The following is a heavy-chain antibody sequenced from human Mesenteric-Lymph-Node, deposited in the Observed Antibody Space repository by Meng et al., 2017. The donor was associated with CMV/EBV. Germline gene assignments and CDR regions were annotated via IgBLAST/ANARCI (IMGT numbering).Heavy chain of an antibody. CDR3: ASQYYDFWSAHESYYYGTDV. V-gene: IGHV1-69*02. J-gene: IGHJ6*02. CDR2: IIPILGIA. D-gene: IGHD3-3*01. Sequence: SVKVSCKASGGTFSSYTVSWVRQAPGQGLEWMGRIIPILGIANYAQKFQGRVTITADKSTSTAYMELSSLRSEDTAVYYCASQYYDFWSAHESYYYGTDVWGQGTTVTVSS. CDR1: GGTFSSYT.